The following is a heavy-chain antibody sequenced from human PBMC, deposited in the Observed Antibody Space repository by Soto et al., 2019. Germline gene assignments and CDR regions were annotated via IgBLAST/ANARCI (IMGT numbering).Heavy chain of an antibody. J-gene: IGHJ4*02. Sequence: QVQLVESGGGVVQPGRSLRLSCAASGFTFSSYGMHWVRQAPGKGLEWVAVISYDGSNKYYADSVKGRFTISRDNSKNTLYLQMNSLRAEDTAVYYCAKDVRGYSYGYLDYWGQGTLVTVSS. D-gene: IGHD5-18*01. V-gene: IGHV3-30*18. CDR2: ISYDGSNK. CDR1: GFTFSSYG. CDR3: AKDVRGYSYGYLDY.